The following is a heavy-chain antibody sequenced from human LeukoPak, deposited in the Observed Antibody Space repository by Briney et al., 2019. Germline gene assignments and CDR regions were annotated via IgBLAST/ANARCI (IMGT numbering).Heavy chain of an antibody. CDR2: IYNSGTT. Sequence: SETLSLTCTASGGSISSGGYYWTCIRQYPGKGLEWIGYIYNSGTTYYNPSLQSRVTISGDTSKNQFSLKLSSVTAADTAVYYCARTAGWSFGFDYWGQGTLVTVSS. J-gene: IGHJ4*02. V-gene: IGHV4-31*03. CDR1: GGSISSGGYY. D-gene: IGHD1-26*01. CDR3: ARTAGWSFGFDY.